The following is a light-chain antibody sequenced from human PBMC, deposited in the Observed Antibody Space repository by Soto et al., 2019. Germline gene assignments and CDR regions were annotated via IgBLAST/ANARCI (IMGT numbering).Light chain of an antibody. CDR3: QQYSKWPPAT. CDR2: GAS. V-gene: IGKV3-15*01. J-gene: IGKJ4*01. CDR1: QSVSSN. Sequence: EIVMTQSPATLSVSPGERATLSCRASQSVSSNLAWYQQKPGQAPRLLIYGASTRATGIPARFSGSGSGTDYTLTISSLQPEDFAIYYCQQYSKWPPATFGGGTKVEIK.